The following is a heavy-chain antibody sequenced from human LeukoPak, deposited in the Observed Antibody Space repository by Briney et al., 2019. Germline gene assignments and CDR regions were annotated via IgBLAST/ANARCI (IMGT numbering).Heavy chain of an antibody. Sequence: GGSLRLSCAASGFTFSSYSMNWVRQAPRKGLEWVSSISSSSSYIYYADSVKGRFTISRDNAKNSLYLQMNSLRAEDTAVYYCARGMRGDWFDPWGQGTLVTVSS. J-gene: IGHJ5*02. CDR3: ARGMRGDWFDP. CDR1: GFTFSSYS. V-gene: IGHV3-21*01. D-gene: IGHD3-16*01. CDR2: ISSSSSYI.